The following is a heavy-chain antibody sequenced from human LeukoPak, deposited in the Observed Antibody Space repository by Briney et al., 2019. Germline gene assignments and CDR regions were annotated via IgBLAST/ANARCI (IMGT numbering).Heavy chain of an antibody. CDR2: MDPNSGNT. J-gene: IGHJ6*03. D-gene: IGHD3-3*01. CDR3: ARGPAYYDFWSGYYYYYYYYMDV. Sequence: RASVKVSCKASGYTFTSYDINWVRQATGQGLEWMGWMDPNSGNTGYAQKFQGRVTITRNTSRSTAYMELSSLISEDTAVYYCARGPAYYDFWSGYYYYYYYYMDVWGKGTTVTVSS. CDR1: GYTFTSYD. V-gene: IGHV1-8*03.